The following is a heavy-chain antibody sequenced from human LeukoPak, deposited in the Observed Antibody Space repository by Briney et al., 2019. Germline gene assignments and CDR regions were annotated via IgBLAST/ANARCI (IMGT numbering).Heavy chain of an antibody. CDR3: ATAAGTGFYGY. CDR2: ISYDGSNK. CDR1: GFTFSSYG. Sequence: GGSLRLSCAASGFTFSSYGVHWVRQAPGKGPEWVAVISYDGSNKYYADSVKGRFTISRDNSKNTLYLQMNSLRAEDTAVYYCATAAGTGFYGYWGQGTLVTVSS. J-gene: IGHJ4*02. V-gene: IGHV3-30*03. D-gene: IGHD6-13*01.